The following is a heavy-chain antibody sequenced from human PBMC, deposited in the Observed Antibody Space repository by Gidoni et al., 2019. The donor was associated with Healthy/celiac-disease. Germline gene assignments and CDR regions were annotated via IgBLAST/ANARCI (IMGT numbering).Heavy chain of an antibody. CDR1: GFTFSSYG. D-gene: IGHD3-3*01. J-gene: IGHJ3*02. Sequence: QVQLVESGGGVVQPGRSLRLSCEASGFTFSSYGMHWVRQAPGKGLEWVAVIWYDGSNKYYADSVKGRFTISRDNSKNTLYLQMNSLRAEDTAVYYCARVQLLVDAFDIWGQGTMVTVSS. CDR3: ARVQLLVDAFDI. CDR2: IWYDGSNK. V-gene: IGHV3-33*01.